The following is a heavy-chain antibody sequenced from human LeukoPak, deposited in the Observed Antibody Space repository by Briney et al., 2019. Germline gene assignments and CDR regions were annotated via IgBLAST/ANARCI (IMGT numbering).Heavy chain of an antibody. J-gene: IGHJ4*02. D-gene: IGHD3-22*01. Sequence: GGSLRLSCAASGFTFTSYAMSWVRQAPGKGLEWVAVVSYDETNKYYADSVKGRFTIARDTAQNTLHLQMNSLRVEDTAMYYCAREPGGYYDSSGFLDDWGQGTLVTVSS. CDR1: GFTFTSYA. CDR3: AREPGGYYDSSGFLDD. V-gene: IGHV3-30-3*01. CDR2: VSYDETNK.